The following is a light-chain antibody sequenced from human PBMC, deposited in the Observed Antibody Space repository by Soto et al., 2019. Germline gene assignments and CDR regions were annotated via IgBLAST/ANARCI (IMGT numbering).Light chain of an antibody. CDR1: QSISSW. Sequence: DIQMTQSPSTLSASVGDRVTITCRASQSISSWLAWYQQKPGKAPKLLIFDASTLGSGVPSRFSGSRSGTEFTLTISSLQPDDFATYYCRQYKSYSPWTFGQGTKVDIK. CDR2: DAS. V-gene: IGKV1-5*01. CDR3: RQYKSYSPWT. J-gene: IGKJ1*01.